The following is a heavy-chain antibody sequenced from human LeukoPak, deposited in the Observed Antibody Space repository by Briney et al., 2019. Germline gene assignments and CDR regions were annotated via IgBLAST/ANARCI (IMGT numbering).Heavy chain of an antibody. J-gene: IGHJ4*02. V-gene: IGHV3-11*05. Sequence: PGGSLRLSCAASGFTFSDYCMNWIRQAPGKGLEWVSYISTSGIYTNYADSVKGRFTISRDNAKNSLYVEMNNLRGEDTAVYYCARDNFDWRPLDCWGQGTLVTVSS. D-gene: IGHD3-9*01. CDR2: ISTSGIYT. CDR1: GFTFSDYC. CDR3: ARDNFDWRPLDC.